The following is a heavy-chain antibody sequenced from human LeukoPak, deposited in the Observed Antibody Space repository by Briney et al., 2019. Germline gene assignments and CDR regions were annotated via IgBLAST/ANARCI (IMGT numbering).Heavy chain of an antibody. CDR3: ARRRYGSGSYYYYGMDV. J-gene: IGHJ6*04. CDR1: GFTFSSYS. D-gene: IGHD3-10*01. V-gene: IGHV3-21*01. Sequence: GGSLRLSCAASGFTFSSYSMNWVRQAPGKGLEWVSSISSSSSYIYYADSVKGRFTISRDNAKNSLYLQMNSLRAEDTAVYYCARRRYGSGSYYYYGMDVWAKGPRSPSPQ. CDR2: ISSSSSYI.